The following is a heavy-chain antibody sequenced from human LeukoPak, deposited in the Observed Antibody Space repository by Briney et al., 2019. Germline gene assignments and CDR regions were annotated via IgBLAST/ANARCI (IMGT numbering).Heavy chain of an antibody. J-gene: IGHJ4*02. V-gene: IGHV3-30*02. CDR2: IHYDGTIT. CDR3: VKDGHCTHTSCYYFDY. D-gene: IGHD2-2*01. CDR1: GFTSRAYG. Sequence: GGSLRLSWAASGFTSRAYGMHWVRQAPGKGLEWVAFIHYDGTITYYADSVKGRFTISRDSSKNTLFLQMNSLGAEDTAVYYCVKDGHCTHTSCYYFDYWGQGTLVTVSS.